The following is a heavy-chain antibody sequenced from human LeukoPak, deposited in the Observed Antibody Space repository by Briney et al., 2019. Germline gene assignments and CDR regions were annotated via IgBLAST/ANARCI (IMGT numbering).Heavy chain of an antibody. CDR3: ARKSYGSGSYYNGELDY. J-gene: IGHJ4*02. CDR2: IYPGDSDT. V-gene: IGHV5-51*01. Sequence: HGESLKISCKGSGYSFTSYWIGWVRQMPGKGLEWMGIIYPGDSDTRYSPSFQGQVTISADKSISTAYLQWSSLKASDTAMYYCARKSYGSGSYYNGELDYWGQGTLVTVSS. CDR1: GYSFTSYW. D-gene: IGHD3-10*01.